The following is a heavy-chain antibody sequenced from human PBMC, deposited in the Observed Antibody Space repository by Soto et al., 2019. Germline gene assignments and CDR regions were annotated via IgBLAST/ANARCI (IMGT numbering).Heavy chain of an antibody. J-gene: IGHJ4*02. CDR2: IYYTGSS. V-gene: IGHV4-59*08. Sequence: SETLSLTCAVSGGPMNSYSWSWIRQSPGKGLEWIGYIYYTGSSTYNPSLKSRVTISVDTSKNQFSLKLTSVTAADTAVYFCARQVGITVTLDSWGQGTLLTVSS. CDR3: ARQVGITVTLDS. D-gene: IGHD4-17*01. CDR1: GGPMNSYS.